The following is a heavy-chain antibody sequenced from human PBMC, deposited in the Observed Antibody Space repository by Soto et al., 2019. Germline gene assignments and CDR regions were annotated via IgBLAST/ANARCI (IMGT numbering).Heavy chain of an antibody. J-gene: IGHJ4*02. V-gene: IGHV4-31*03. CDR3: ARAAHSSSWYVVDY. CDR1: GGSISSGGYY. D-gene: IGHD6-13*01. Sequence: SETLSLTCTVSGGSISSGGYYWSWIRQHPGKGLEWIGYIYYSGSTYYNPSLKSRVTISVDTSKNQFSLKLSSVTAADTAVYYCARAAHSSSWYVVDYWGQGTQVTVSS. CDR2: IYYSGST.